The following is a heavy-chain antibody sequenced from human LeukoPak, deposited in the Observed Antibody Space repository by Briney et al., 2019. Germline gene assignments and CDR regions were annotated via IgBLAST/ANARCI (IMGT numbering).Heavy chain of an antibody. V-gene: IGHV4-59*01. J-gene: IGHJ3*02. CDR2: ISNSGST. CDR1: GGSISSYY. CDR3: VRLQPNTGEWAFDI. D-gene: IGHD1-1*01. Sequence: SETLSLTCTVSGGSISSYYWSWIRQPPGEGLEWIGYISNSGSTNYNPSLKSRVTISVDASKNQLSLKLSSVTAADTAVYHCVRLQPNTGEWAFDIWGQGTMVSVSS.